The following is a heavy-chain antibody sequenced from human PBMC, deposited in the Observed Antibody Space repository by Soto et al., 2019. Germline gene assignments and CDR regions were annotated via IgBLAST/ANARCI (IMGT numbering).Heavy chain of an antibody. CDR1: GSSVSSGDCY. D-gene: IGHD3-10*01. J-gene: IGHJ4*02. V-gene: IGHV4-30-4*01. CDR2: IYNSGNT. CDR3: AAAVARWGAYYNPIY. Sequence: SETLSLTCTVSGSSVSSGDCYLMWIRQPPRKGLEWIGYIYNSGNTYYNPSLKSRITISVDTSKNQFSLKLSSLYAADTAVYYSAAAVARWGAYYNPIYWGQGLRITVYS.